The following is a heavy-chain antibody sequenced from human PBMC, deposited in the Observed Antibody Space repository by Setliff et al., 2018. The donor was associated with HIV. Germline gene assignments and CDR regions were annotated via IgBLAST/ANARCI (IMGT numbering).Heavy chain of an antibody. J-gene: IGHJ6*03. Sequence: SETLSLTCTVSGGSISSHYWSWIRQPPGKGLEWIGYIYYTGTTYHSPTLKSRVSMSMDTSRNQFSLKLSSVTAADTAIYYCVRRKSELRLISDYMDVWGKGTTVTVSS. V-gene: IGHV4-59*04. CDR3: VRRKSELRLISDYMDV. D-gene: IGHD3-10*01. CDR2: IYYTGTT. CDR1: GGSISSHY.